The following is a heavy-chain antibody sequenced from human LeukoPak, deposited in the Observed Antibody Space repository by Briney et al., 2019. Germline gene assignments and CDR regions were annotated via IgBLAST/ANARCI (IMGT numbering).Heavy chain of an antibody. J-gene: IGHJ2*01. D-gene: IGHD3-10*01. CDR2: MNPNSGNT. V-gene: IGHV1-8*03. CDR3: ARDRWFGELSDWYFDL. CDR1: GYTFTSYD. Sequence: ASVKVSCKASGYTFTSYDINWVRQATGQGLEWMGWMNPNSGNTGYAQKFQGRVTITRNTSISTAYMELSSLRSEDTAVYYCARDRWFGELSDWYFDLWGRGTLVTVSS.